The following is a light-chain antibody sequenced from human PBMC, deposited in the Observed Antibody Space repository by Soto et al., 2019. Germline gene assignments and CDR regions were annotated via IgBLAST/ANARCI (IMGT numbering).Light chain of an antibody. V-gene: IGKV3-20*01. CDR2: EAS. CDR1: QSGNSRY. J-gene: IGKJ1*01. Sequence: DTVLPQSPGTLSLSPRERATLSRRPSQSGNSRYIAWYPVKPGQAPRLLIYEASSRATGIPDRFSGGGSGTDFTLSISKVEPEDFAVYYCQQYGRPPRATFGQGTKVDI. CDR3: QQYGRPPRAT.